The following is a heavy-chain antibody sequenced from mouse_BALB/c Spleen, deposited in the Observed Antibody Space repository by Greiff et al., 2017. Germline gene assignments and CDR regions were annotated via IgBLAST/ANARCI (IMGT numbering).Heavy chain of an antibody. V-gene: IGHV1-7*01. CDR2: INPSTGYT. CDR1: GYTFTSYW. Sequence: QVQLQQSGAELAKPGASVKMSCKASGYTFTSYWMHWVKQRPGQGLEWIGYINPSTGYTEYNQKFKDKATLTADKSSSTAYMQLSSLTSEDSAVYYCARRGLTTFYAMDYWGQGTSVTVSS. J-gene: IGHJ4*01. CDR3: ARRGLTTFYAMDY. D-gene: IGHD5-5*01.